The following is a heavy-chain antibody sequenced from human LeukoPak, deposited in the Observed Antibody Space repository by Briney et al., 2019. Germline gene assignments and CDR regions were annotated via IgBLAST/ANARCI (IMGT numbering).Heavy chain of an antibody. CDR3: AKAQDTTYYYGSGSPLDWFDP. CDR2: ISGSGGST. V-gene: IGHV3-23*01. Sequence: GGSLRLSCAASGFTFSSYAMSWVRQAPGKGLEWVSAISGSGGSTYYADSVMGRFTISRDNSKNTLYLQMNSLRAEDTAVYYCAKAQDTTYYYGSGSPLDWFDPWGQGTLVTVSS. J-gene: IGHJ5*02. CDR1: GFTFSSYA. D-gene: IGHD3-10*01.